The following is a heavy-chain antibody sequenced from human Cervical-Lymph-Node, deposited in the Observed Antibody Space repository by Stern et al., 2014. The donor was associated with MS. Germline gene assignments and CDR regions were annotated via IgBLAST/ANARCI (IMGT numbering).Heavy chain of an antibody. CDR2: IVVGRGKT. Sequence: QLVQSGPEAKKPGTSVKVSCKASGFTFTSSAVQWVRQARGQRLEGIGWIVVGRGKTNYAQKFHEQVTIYRALATSTGKLELGSLRSEDTSVDYCAADRRAVGYGAFDIWGQGTMVTVSS. D-gene: IGHD6-19*01. CDR3: AADRRAVGYGAFDI. V-gene: IGHV1-58*01. CDR1: GFTFTSSA. J-gene: IGHJ3*02.